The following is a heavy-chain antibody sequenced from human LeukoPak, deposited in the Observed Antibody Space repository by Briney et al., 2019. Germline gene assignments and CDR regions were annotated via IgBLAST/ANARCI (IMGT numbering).Heavy chain of an antibody. J-gene: IGHJ6*02. D-gene: IGHD3-3*01. CDR1: GFTFSSYG. Sequence: QPGRSLRLSCAASGFTFSSYGMHWVRQAPGKGLEWVAVIWYDGSNKYYADSVKGRFTISRDNSKNTLYLQMNSLRAEDTAVYYCARAINYDFWSGYYTNYYYGMDVWGQGTTVTVSS. V-gene: IGHV3-33*01. CDR2: IWYDGSNK. CDR3: ARAINYDFWSGYYTNYYYGMDV.